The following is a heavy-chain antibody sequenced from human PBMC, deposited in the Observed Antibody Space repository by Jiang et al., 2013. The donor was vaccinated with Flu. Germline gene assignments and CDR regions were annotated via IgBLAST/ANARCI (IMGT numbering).Heavy chain of an antibody. J-gene: IGHJ4*02. CDR2: INPSGGST. Sequence: GLEWMGIINPSGGSTSYAQKFQGRVTMTRDTSTSTVYMELSSLRSEDTAVYYCARWPAAGHHPGYDYWGQGTLVTVSS. CDR3: ARWPAAGHHPGYDY. V-gene: IGHV1-46*01. D-gene: IGHD6-13*01.